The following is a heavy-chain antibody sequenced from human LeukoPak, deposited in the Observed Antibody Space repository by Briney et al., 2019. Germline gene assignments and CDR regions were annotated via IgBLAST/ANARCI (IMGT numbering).Heavy chain of an antibody. J-gene: IGHJ4*01. D-gene: IGHD1-1*01. V-gene: IGHV4-59*08. Sequence: SETLSLTCTVSGGSISSYYWSWIRQPPGKGLEWIGYIYYSGSTNYNPSLKSRVTISVDTSKNQYSLKLSSVTAADTAVYYCARHMGLGYTYFYPYFDYWGQGTLVTVSS. CDR3: ARHMGLGYTYFYPYFDY. CDR2: IYYSGST. CDR1: GGSISSYY.